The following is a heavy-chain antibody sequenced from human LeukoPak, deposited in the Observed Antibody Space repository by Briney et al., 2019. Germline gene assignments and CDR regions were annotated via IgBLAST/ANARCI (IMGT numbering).Heavy chain of an antibody. CDR2: IYSGGST. D-gene: IGHD5-18*01. Sequence: GGSLRLSCAASGFTVSSNYMSWLRQAPGKGLEWVSVIYSGGSTYYADSVKGRFTISRDNSKNTLYLQMNSLRAEDTAVYYCAREVEIQLWRNWFDPWGQGTLVTVSS. CDR3: AREVEIQLWRNWFDP. J-gene: IGHJ5*02. V-gene: IGHV3-66*02. CDR1: GFTVSSNY.